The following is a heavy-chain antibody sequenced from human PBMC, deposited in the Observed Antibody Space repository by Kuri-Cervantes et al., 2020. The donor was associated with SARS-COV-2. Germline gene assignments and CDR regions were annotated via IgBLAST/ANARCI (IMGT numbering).Heavy chain of an antibody. Sequence: GESLKISCKGSGYSFTSYWIGWVRQMPGKGLEWMGIIYPGDSDTRYSPSFQGQVTISADRSISTAYMELSRLRSDDTAVYYCARDFWPSGGYFDYWGQGTLVTVSS. CDR3: ARDFWPSGGYFDY. CDR2: IYPGDSDT. D-gene: IGHD3-3*01. J-gene: IGHJ4*02. V-gene: IGHV5-51*01. CDR1: GYSFTSYW.